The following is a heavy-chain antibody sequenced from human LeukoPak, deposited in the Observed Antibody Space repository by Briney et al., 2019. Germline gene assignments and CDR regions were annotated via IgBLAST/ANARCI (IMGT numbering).Heavy chain of an antibody. CDR2: IYYSGST. J-gene: IGHJ4*02. Sequence: SETLSLTCTVSGGSISSSSYYWGWIRQPPGKGLEWIGSIYYSGSTYYNPSLKSRVTISVDTSKNQFSQKLSSVTAADTAVYYCVRDGRYSYGRKIDYWGQGTLVTVSS. CDR1: GGSISSSSYY. V-gene: IGHV4-39*02. CDR3: VRDGRYSYGRKIDY. D-gene: IGHD5-18*01.